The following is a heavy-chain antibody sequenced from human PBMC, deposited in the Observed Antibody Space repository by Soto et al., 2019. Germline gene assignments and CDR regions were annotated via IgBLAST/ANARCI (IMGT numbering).Heavy chain of an antibody. Sequence: QVQLVQSGAEVVKPGSSVKVSCKASGDTFDTFAISWVRQAPGQGLEWMGGSIPIFRTPDYGQKFQGRVTITADESTSTAYMELSRLRAEDTAVYYCARDKDREQLGGNYYYTLAVWGQGTTVTVSS. CDR3: ARDKDREQLGGNYYYTLAV. J-gene: IGHJ6*02. CDR2: SIPIFRTP. D-gene: IGHD1-1*01. CDR1: GDTFDTFA. V-gene: IGHV1-69*12.